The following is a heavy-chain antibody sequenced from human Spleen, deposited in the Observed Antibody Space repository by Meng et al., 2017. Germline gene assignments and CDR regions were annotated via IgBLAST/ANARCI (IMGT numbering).Heavy chain of an antibody. CDR1: GGSITSTNW. J-gene: IGHJ5*02. D-gene: IGHD5-18*01. V-gene: IGHV4-4*02. Sequence: QVQLQESGPGLVKPSATLSPTCAVSGGSITSTNWWSWVRQPPGKGLEWIGEIYHSGSTNYNPSLRSRVTISGDKSQNQFSLKLSSVTAADTAVYYCLRSYTAHWFDPWGQGTLVTVSS. CDR2: IYHSGST. CDR3: LRSYTAHWFDP.